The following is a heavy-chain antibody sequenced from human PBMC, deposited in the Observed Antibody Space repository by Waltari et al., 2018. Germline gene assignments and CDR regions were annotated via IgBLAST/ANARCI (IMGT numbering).Heavy chain of an antibody. Sequence: QVQLQESGPGLVKPSETLSLTCAVSGYSISSGYYWGWIRQPPGKGLEWIGSIYHSGSTSYNPSLKNRVTISVDTSKNQFSLKLSSVTAADTAVYYCARRSSSFFFDYWGQGALVTVSS. J-gene: IGHJ4*02. D-gene: IGHD6-6*01. V-gene: IGHV4-38-2*01. CDR1: GYSISSGYY. CDR3: ARRSSSFFFDY. CDR2: IYHSGST.